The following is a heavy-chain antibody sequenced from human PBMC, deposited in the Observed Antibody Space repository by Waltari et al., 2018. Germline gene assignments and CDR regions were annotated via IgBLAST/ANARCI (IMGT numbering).Heavy chain of an antibody. CDR1: GFTFSSSW. D-gene: IGHD4-17*01. V-gene: IGHV3-7*01. Sequence: EVQLVESGGGFVQPGGSLRLSCAASGFTFSSSWMSWVRKAPGKGLEWVANIKQDGSEKNYVDSVKGRFTISRDNAKNSLYLQMNSLRAEDTAVYYCARDRVTVTTDWGQGTLVTVSS. CDR3: ARDRVTVTTD. CDR2: IKQDGSEK. J-gene: IGHJ4*02.